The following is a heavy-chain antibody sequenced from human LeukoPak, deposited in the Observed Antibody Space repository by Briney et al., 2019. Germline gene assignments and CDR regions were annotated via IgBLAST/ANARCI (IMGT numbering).Heavy chain of an antibody. D-gene: IGHD3-3*01. CDR3: RVWSGNYRGGY. Sequence: PGGSLRLSCAASGFTSGFTFSDAWMSWIRQAPGKGLEWVGRVKSKTAGGATDYAAPVKGRFTISRDDSKNTLYLQMNSLKTEDTAVYYCRVWSGNYRGGYWGQGTQVTVSS. V-gene: IGHV3-15*01. J-gene: IGHJ4*02. CDR2: VKSKTAGGAT. CDR1: GFTSGFTFSDAW.